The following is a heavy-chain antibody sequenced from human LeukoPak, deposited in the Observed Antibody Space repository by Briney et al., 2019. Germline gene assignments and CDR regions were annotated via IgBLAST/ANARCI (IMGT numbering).Heavy chain of an antibody. CDR1: GFTVSSYY. Sequence: PGGSLRLSCAASGFTVSSYYMYWVRQAPGKELEWVSVIYTGGGRYYADSVRGRFTISRDTSKNMVFLQMNSLRVEDTAVYYCARGIDYWGRGTLVTVSS. J-gene: IGHJ4*02. CDR3: ARGIDY. CDR2: IYTGGGR. V-gene: IGHV3-53*01.